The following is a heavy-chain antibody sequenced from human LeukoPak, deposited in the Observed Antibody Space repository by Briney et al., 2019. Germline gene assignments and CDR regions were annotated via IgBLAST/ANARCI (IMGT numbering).Heavy chain of an antibody. D-gene: IGHD6-13*01. Sequence: ASVKVSCKASGYTFTSYGISWVRQAPGQGLEWMGWINPNSGGTNYAQKFQGRVTMTRDTSISTAYMELSRLRSDDTAVYYCARDSSSWYMGVAPNWFDPWGQGTLVTVSS. CDR3: ARDSSSWYMGVAPNWFDP. J-gene: IGHJ5*02. CDR2: INPNSGGT. CDR1: GYTFTSYG. V-gene: IGHV1-2*02.